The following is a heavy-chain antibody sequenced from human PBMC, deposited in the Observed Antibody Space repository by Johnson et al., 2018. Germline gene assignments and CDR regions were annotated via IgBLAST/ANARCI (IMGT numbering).Heavy chain of an antibody. Sequence: EVQLVESGAEVKKPGESLKISCKGSGYSFTSYWIGWVRQMPGKGLEWMGIIYPGDIYPGDSGTSYSPSFQGQVIISADKSISTAYLQWSSLKASDTAMYYCARHGRDGYNNYYYHGMDVWGQGTTVTVSS. CDR3: ARHGRDGYNNYYYHGMDV. CDR1: GYSFTSYW. CDR2: IYPGDSGT. J-gene: IGHJ6*02. V-gene: IGHV5-51*01. D-gene: IGHD5-24*01.